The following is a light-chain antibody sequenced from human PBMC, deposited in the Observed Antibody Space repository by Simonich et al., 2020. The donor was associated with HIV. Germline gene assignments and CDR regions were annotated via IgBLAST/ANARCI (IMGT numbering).Light chain of an antibody. CDR1: QSLLHRNGYNY. V-gene: IGKV2-28*01. J-gene: IGKJ1*01. Sequence: DIVMTQSPLSLPVIPGEPASISCRSSQSLLHRNGYNYLDWYKQKPGQSQKLLLYLDSTRASGVPDRFSGSGSGTDFTLKISRVEAEDVGVYYCMQALQTPPTFGQGTKVEIK. CDR3: MQALQTPPT. CDR2: LDS.